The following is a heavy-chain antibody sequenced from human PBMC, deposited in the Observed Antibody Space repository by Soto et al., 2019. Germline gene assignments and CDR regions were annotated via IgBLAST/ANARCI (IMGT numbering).Heavy chain of an antibody. CDR1: GGSVSDKTYY. D-gene: IGHD4-17*01. CDR3: ARTTAVPNTLRSRYFFDY. V-gene: IGHV4-61*01. J-gene: IGHJ4*02. CDR2: VYYSGTT. Sequence: QVQLQESGPGLLKPSETLSLTCSVSGGSVSDKTYYWSWIRQPPGKRLEWIGYVYYSGTTNYNPSHTSRVTISVDLSKNRFSLRLSSVTTADTALYYCARTTAVPNTLRSRYFFDYWGQGTLVTVSS.